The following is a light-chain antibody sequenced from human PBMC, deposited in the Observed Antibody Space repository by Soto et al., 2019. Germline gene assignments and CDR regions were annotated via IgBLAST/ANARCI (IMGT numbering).Light chain of an antibody. J-gene: IGKJ1*01. CDR3: QQYGDRPRT. CDR2: GAS. CDR1: QSVRSTS. V-gene: IGKV3-20*01. Sequence: EVVLTQSPATLSLSPGERATLSCRASQSVRSTSLAWYQQKPGQAPRLLLYGASSRATGIPDKFSGGGSGTEFTLTISSLESEDFAVYFCQQYGDRPRTFGQGTKVDIK.